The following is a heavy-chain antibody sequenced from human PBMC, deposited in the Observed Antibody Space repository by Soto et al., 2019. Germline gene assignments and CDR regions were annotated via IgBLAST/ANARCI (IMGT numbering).Heavy chain of an antibody. Sequence: ASVKVSCKASGFTFTSSAGQWVRQARGQRLEWIGWIVVGSGNTNYAQKFQERVTITRDMSTSTAYMELSSLRSEDTAVYYCAAAPLHYFGYWGQGTLVTVSS. CDR2: IVVGSGNT. V-gene: IGHV1-58*01. CDR3: AAAPLHYFGY. CDR1: GFTFTSSA. J-gene: IGHJ4*02. D-gene: IGHD2-15*01.